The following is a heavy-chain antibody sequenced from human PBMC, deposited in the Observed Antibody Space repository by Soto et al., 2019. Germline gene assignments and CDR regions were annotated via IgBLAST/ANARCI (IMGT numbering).Heavy chain of an antibody. V-gene: IGHV1-2*02. CDR2: INPNSGGT. J-gene: IGHJ4*02. CDR1: GYTFSDYY. D-gene: IGHD1-20*01. Sequence: ASVKVSCKASGYTFSDYYIHWVRQAPGQGLEWMGWINPNSGGTKYAPKFQGGVTMTRDTSITTAYMELSRLRSGDTAVYYCAKVLRVQGIRYNWNYFDYWGQGTLVTVSS. CDR3: AKVLRVQGIRYNWNYFDY.